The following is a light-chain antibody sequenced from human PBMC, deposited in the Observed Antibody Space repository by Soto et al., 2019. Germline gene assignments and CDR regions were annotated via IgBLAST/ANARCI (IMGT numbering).Light chain of an antibody. CDR3: SSYAGSNNYV. J-gene: IGLJ1*01. CDR1: SSDIGRYNL. V-gene: IGLV2-14*02. Sequence: QSALTQPASVSGSPGQSITISCTGTSSDIGRYNLVSWYQQHPGKAPKLIIYEDIERPSGVSDRFSGSKSGNTASLTVSGLQAEDEADYYCSSYAGSNNYVFGTGTKVTVL. CDR2: EDI.